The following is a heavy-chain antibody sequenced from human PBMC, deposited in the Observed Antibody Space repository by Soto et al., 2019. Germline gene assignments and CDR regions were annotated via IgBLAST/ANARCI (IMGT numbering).Heavy chain of an antibody. J-gene: IGHJ6*03. CDR1: GGSINSVY. CDR3: ARGKSCSSTSCYRDYYYMDV. D-gene: IGHD2-2*01. CDR2: INDSGST. Sequence: PSETLSLTCTVSGGSINSVYWSWIRQPPGKGLEWIGEINDSGSTNYNPSLKSRVTISVDTSKNQFSLKLSSVTAADTAVYYCARGKSCSSTSCYRDYYYMDVWGKGTTVTVSS. V-gene: IGHV4-59*12.